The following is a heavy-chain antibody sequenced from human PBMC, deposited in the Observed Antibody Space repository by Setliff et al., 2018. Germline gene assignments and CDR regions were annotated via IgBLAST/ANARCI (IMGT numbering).Heavy chain of an antibody. Sequence: SETLSLTCTVSGASISDYYWTRIRQPAGKELEWIGRVSASGSTTYNPSLKSRVTMSVDTSRNQISLNLTSVTAADTAMYYCARERTIFGILVISGWFDPWGQGTEVTVSS. D-gene: IGHD3-3*01. V-gene: IGHV4-4*07. J-gene: IGHJ5*02. CDR2: VSASGST. CDR1: GASISDYY. CDR3: ARERTIFGILVISGWFDP.